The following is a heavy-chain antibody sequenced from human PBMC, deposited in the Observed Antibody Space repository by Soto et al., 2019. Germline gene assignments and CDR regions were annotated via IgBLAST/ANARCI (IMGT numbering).Heavy chain of an antibody. D-gene: IGHD2-15*01. CDR2: ISAYNGNT. V-gene: IGHV1-18*01. CDR3: ASIRRYCSGGSCYSKTLNYYYYMDV. CDR1: GYTFTSYG. Sequence: QVQLVQSGAEVKKPGASVKVSCKASGYTFTSYGISWVRQAPGQGLEWMGWISAYNGNTNYAQKLQGRVTMTTDTSPSTAYMELRSLRSDDTAVYYCASIRRYCSGGSCYSKTLNYYYYMDVWGKGTTVTVSS. J-gene: IGHJ6*03.